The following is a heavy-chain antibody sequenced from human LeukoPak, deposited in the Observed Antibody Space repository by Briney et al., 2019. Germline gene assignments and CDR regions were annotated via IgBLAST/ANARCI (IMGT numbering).Heavy chain of an antibody. D-gene: IGHD2-2*01. J-gene: IGHJ3*02. Sequence: PSETLSLTCTVSGGSISSYYWSWIRQPPGKGLEWIGYIYYSGSTNYNPSLKSRVTISVDTSKNQFSLKLSSVTAADTAVYYCARLHHSSHPYQPQREAFDIWGQGTMVTVSS. CDR2: IYYSGST. V-gene: IGHV4-59*01. CDR3: ARLHHSSHPYQPQREAFDI. CDR1: GGSISSYY.